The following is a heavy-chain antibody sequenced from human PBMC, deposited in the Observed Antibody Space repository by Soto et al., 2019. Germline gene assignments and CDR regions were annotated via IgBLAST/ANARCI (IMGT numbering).Heavy chain of an antibody. V-gene: IGHV3-48*03. CDR1: GFIFGDYV. CDR3: AREKCDS. J-gene: IGHJ5*01. CDR2: ISTSGNTM. Sequence: GGSLRLSCSGSGFIFGDYVMDWVRQAPGKGLEWVSYISTSGNTMYYSDSVKGRFTISRDNAKNSLYLQMHSLRAEDTAVYYCAREKCDSWGHGTLVPVSS.